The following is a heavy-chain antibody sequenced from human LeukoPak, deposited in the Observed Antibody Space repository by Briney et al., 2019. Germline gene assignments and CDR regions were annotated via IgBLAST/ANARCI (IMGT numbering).Heavy chain of an antibody. CDR2: ISWDGNST. J-gene: IGHJ3*02. D-gene: IGHD6-13*01. CDR3: AKAEQQLSYTYDAFDI. V-gene: IGHV3-43*01. CDR1: GFTFDDYT. Sequence: GGSLRLSCAASGFTFDDYTMHWVRHTPGKGLEWVSLISWDGNSTFYADSVKGRFTISRDNSKNSLFLQMNTLRTEDTALYYCAKAEQQLSYTYDAFDIWGQGTMVTVSS.